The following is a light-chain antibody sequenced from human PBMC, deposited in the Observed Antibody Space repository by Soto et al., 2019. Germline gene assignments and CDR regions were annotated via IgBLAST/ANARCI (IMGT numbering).Light chain of an antibody. CDR2: EVS. V-gene: IGLV2-8*01. Sequence: QSVLTQPPSASGSPGQSVTISCTGTSSDVGGYKYVSWYQHHPGKAPKLMIYEVSKRPSGVPDRFSGSKSGNTASLTVSGLQAEDEADYYCSSYAGSNNYVFGTGTKVTVL. CDR3: SSYAGSNNYV. J-gene: IGLJ1*01. CDR1: SSDVGGYKY.